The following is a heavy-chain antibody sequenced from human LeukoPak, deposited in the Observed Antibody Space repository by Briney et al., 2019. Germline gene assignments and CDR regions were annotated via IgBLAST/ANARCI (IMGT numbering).Heavy chain of an antibody. V-gene: IGHV3-66*01. D-gene: IGHD6-19*01. J-gene: IGHJ4*02. CDR1: GFTVSSSY. CDR3: ARDNGWLGTFDY. Sequence: GGSLRLSCVGSGFTVSSSYMTWVRQAPGKRLEWVSHIYAAGNTHYADSVKGRFTISRDISKNTVYLQMNSLRAEDTAVYYCARDNGWLGTFDYWGQGTLVTVSS. CDR2: IYAAGNT.